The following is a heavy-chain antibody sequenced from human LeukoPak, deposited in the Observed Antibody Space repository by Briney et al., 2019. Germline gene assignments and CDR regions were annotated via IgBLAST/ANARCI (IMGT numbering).Heavy chain of an antibody. CDR2: INPNSGGT. CDR3: ARAIRAISAFDI. CDR1: GYTFTGYY. D-gene: IGHD3-10*01. J-gene: IGHJ3*02. V-gene: IGHV1-2*02. Sequence: EASVKVSCKASGYTFTGYYMHWVRQAPGQGLEWMGWINPNSGGTNYAQKFQGRVTMTRDTSTSTAYMELSRLRSDDTAVYYCARAIRAISAFDIWGQGTMVTVSS.